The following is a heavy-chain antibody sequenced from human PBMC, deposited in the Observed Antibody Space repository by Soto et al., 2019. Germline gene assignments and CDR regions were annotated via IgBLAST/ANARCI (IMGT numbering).Heavy chain of an antibody. D-gene: IGHD3-16*01. CDR1: GFTFSSYG. J-gene: IGHJ4*02. V-gene: IGHV3-33*01. CDR3: ARPHGDWHYDYTFDY. CDR2: IWYDGSNK. Sequence: GESLKISCAASGFTFSSYGMHWVRQAPGKGLEWVAVIWYDGSNKYYADSVKGRFTISRDNSKNTLYLQMNSLRAEDTAVYYCARPHGDWHYDYTFDYWGQGTLVTVSS.